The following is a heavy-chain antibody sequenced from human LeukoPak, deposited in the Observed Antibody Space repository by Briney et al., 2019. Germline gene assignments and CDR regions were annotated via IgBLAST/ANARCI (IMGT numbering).Heavy chain of an antibody. V-gene: IGHV3-23*03. CDR2: IYSGGST. Sequence: GVSLRLSCAASGFTFSNSALSWVRQAPGKGLEWVSVIYSGGSTYYADSVKGRFTISRDNSKNTLYLQMNSLRAEDTAVYYCAKETTIAAQNDNWGQGTLVTVSS. D-gene: IGHD6-6*01. CDR3: AKETTIAAQNDN. CDR1: GFTFSNSA. J-gene: IGHJ4*02.